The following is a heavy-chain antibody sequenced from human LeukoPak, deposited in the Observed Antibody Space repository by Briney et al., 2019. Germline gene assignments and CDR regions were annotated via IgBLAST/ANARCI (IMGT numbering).Heavy chain of an antibody. CDR3: ARACSGGSCYSPWFDP. CDR2: THHSGST. V-gene: IGHV4-38-2*01. Sequence: SQTLSLTCVVSHYSISSGYYWGWIRQPPGKGLEWIGSTHHSGSTYYNPSLKSRVTISLDTTKNQFSLKLSSVTAADTAVYYCARACSGGSCYSPWFDPWGQGTLVTVSS. J-gene: IGHJ5*02. CDR1: HYSISSGYY. D-gene: IGHD2-15*01.